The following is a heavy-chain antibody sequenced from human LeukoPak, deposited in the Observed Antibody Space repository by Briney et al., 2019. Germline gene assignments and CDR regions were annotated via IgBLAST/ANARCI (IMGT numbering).Heavy chain of an antibody. Sequence: SETLSLTCTVSGGSVSSGDYYWSWIRQNPGKGLEWIGYVHHSGSTYYNPSLKSRVAMSIGTSKDQFSLRVYSVTAADTAVYYCARTPDCSDGSCYQYFQYWGQGALVTVSS. V-gene: IGHV4-31*03. D-gene: IGHD2-15*01. CDR2: VHHSGST. CDR3: ARTPDCSDGSCYQYFQY. CDR1: GGSVSSGDYY. J-gene: IGHJ1*01.